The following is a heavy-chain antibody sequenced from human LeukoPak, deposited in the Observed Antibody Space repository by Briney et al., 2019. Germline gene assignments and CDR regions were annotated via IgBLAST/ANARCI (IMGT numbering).Heavy chain of an antibody. CDR1: GGSISSYY. D-gene: IGHD4-17*01. J-gene: IGHJ4*02. Sequence: PSETLSLTCTVPGGSISSYYWSWIRQPPGKGLEWIGYIYYSGSTNYNPSLKSRVTISVDTSKNQFSLKLSSVTAADTAVYYCARGSTTVTVDYWGQGTLVTVSS. CDR3: ARGSTTVTVDY. V-gene: IGHV4-59*01. CDR2: IYYSGST.